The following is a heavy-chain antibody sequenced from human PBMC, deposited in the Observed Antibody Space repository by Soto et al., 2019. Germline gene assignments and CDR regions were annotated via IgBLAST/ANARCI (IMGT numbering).Heavy chain of an antibody. CDR1: GYRFSDYG. J-gene: IGHJ4*02. D-gene: IGHD3-3*02. Sequence: ASVKVSCKTSGYRFSDYGINWVRQAPGLGLEWMGWITTYNGNTNYAQKLQGRVTMTTDTSTSTAYMELRSLRSDDTAVYYCARGPHLALYLDSWGQGTLVTVSS. CDR2: ITTYNGNT. V-gene: IGHV1-18*01. CDR3: ARGPHLALYLDS.